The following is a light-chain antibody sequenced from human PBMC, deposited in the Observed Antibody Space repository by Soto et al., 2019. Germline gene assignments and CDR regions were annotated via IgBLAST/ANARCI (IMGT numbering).Light chain of an antibody. CDR2: EVT. Sequence: QSVLTQPPSASGSPGQSVTISCTGTSGDVGAYDYVSWYQQHPGKAPKLLIYEVTKRPLGVPDRFSGSKSGNAASLTVSGLQAEDEADYYCSSYAGRNYNYVFGHGTKVTV. CDR1: SGDVGAYDY. V-gene: IGLV2-8*01. J-gene: IGLJ1*01. CDR3: SSYAGRNYNYV.